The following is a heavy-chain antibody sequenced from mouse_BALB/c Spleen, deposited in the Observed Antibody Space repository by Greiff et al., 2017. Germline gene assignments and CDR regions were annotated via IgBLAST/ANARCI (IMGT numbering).Heavy chain of an antibody. D-gene: IGHD1-1*01. CDR1: GYTFTSYN. CDR3: ARQDYGYFDY. V-gene: IGHV1-12*01. Sequence: QVQLQQPGAELVKPGASVKMSCKASGYTFTSYNMHWVKQTPGQGLEWIGAIYPGNGDTSYNQKFKGKATLTADKSSSTAYMQLSSLTSEDSAVYYCARQDYGYFDYWGQGTTLTVSS. CDR2: IYPGNGDT. J-gene: IGHJ2*01.